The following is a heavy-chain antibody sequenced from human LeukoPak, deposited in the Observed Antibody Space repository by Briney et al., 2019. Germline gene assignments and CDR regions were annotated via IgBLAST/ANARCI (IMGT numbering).Heavy chain of an antibody. CDR2: ISWNSGSI. CDR1: GFTFDDYA. V-gene: IGHV3-9*01. D-gene: IGHD4-17*01. CDR3: AKGHCGDYSFFDY. Sequence: GGSLRLSCAASGFTFDDYAMHWVRQAPGKGLEWVSGISWNSGSIGYADSVKGRFTISRDNAKNSLYLQMNSLRAEDTALYYCAKGHCGDYSFFDYWGQGTLVTVSS. J-gene: IGHJ4*02.